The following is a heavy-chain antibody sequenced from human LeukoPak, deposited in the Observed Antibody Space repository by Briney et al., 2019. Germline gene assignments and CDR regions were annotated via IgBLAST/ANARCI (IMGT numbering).Heavy chain of an antibody. D-gene: IGHD2-2*01. J-gene: IGHJ1*01. CDR2: ISWNSGSI. CDR3: AKGKPRGYCSSTSCYAGPEYFQH. V-gene: IGHV3-9*01. Sequence: GRSLRLSCAASGFTFDDYAMHWVRQAPGKGLEGVSGISWNSGSIGYADSVKGRFTISRDNAKNSLYLQMNSLRAEDTALYYCAKGKPRGYCSSTSCYAGPEYFQHWGQGTLVTVSS. CDR1: GFTFDDYA.